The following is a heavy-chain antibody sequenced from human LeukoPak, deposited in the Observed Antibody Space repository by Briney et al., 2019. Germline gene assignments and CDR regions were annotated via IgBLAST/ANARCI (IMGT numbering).Heavy chain of an antibody. CDR2: ISSSSSYV. J-gene: IGHJ4*02. CDR1: GFTFSSYA. CDR3: ASLAYGDYATTSDY. V-gene: IGHV3-21*01. D-gene: IGHD4-17*01. Sequence: GGSLRLSCEASGFTFSSYAIRWVRQAPGKGLEWVSSISSSSSYVYYADSVKGRFTISRDNAKNSLYLQMNSLRAEDTAVYYCASLAYGDYATTSDYWGQGTLVTVSS.